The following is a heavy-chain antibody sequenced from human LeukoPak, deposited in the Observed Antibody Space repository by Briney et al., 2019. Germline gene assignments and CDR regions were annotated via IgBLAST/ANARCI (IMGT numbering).Heavy chain of an antibody. V-gene: IGHV3-7*01. CDR1: GFPFSNYW. Sequence: GGSLRLSCTASGFPFSNYWMSWVRQAPGKGLEWVANIKQDGSERYYVDSVKGRFTISRDNAKNSLFLQMNSLRADDTALYYCARDRALYNSRGYYYTEDDYWGQGTLVTVSS. D-gene: IGHD3-22*01. CDR2: IKQDGSER. J-gene: IGHJ4*02. CDR3: ARDRALYNSRGYYYTEDDY.